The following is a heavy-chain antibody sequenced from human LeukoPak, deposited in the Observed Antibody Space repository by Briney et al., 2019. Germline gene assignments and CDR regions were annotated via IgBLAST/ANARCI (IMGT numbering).Heavy chain of an antibody. CDR1: GFTFSDYA. CDR3: ARDYWWNYDY. D-gene: IGHD1-7*01. CDR2: ISKDGSDK. J-gene: IGHJ4*02. Sequence: PGRSLRLSCAASGFTFSDYAMHWVRQAPGKGLEWVAVISKDGSDKYYPGSVRGRFTIPRDNSKNTIYLQMDSLRAEDTAIYYCARDYWWNYDYWGQGTLVTVSS. V-gene: IGHV3-30-3*01.